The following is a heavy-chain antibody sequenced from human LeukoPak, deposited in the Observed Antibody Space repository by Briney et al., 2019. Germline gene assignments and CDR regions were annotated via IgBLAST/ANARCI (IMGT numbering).Heavy chain of an antibody. CDR2: ISSGGRTI. D-gene: IGHD3-10*01. Sequence: SGGSLRLSCAASGFTFSNYEMNWVRQAPGKGLEWVSYISSGGRTIYYADSVKGRFTISRDNAVNSLYLQMNSLRAEDTAVYYCAREYGSGSSRRRFDPWGQGTLVTVSS. J-gene: IGHJ5*02. CDR3: AREYGSGSSRRRFDP. V-gene: IGHV3-48*03. CDR1: GFTFSNYE.